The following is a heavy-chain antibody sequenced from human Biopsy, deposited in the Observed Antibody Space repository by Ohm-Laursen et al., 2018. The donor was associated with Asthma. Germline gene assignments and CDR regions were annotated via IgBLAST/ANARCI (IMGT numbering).Heavy chain of an antibody. Sequence: ASVKVSCKTSGYTFNSAGITWVRQAPGQGLEWMGWISVYNGNTKVAQKLQGRVTMTTDTSTSTAYMELRSLRSDDTAVYFCARAVDYSHYYGIDVWGQGTTVTVS. CDR1: GYTFNSAG. D-gene: IGHD3-10*01. CDR2: ISVYNGNT. J-gene: IGHJ6*02. V-gene: IGHV1-18*01. CDR3: ARAVDYSHYYGIDV.